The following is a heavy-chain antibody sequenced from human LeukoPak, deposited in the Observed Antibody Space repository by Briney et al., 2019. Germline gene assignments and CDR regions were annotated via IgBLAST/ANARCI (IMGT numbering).Heavy chain of an antibody. Sequence: GGSLRLSCAASGFTFSSYSMNWVRQAPGKGLEWVSSISSSSSYIYYADSVKGRFTISRDNAKNSLCLQMNSLRAEDTAVYYCARLDYYDSSGYYYRAGDYWGQGTLVTVSS. D-gene: IGHD3-22*01. CDR2: ISSSSSYI. CDR3: ARLDYYDSSGYYYRAGDY. J-gene: IGHJ4*02. CDR1: GFTFSSYS. V-gene: IGHV3-21*01.